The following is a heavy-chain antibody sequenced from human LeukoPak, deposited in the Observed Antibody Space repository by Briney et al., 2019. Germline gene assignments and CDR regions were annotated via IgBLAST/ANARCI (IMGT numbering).Heavy chain of an antibody. CDR3: AREDGTVTSGYFDY. CDR1: GFTLSSYW. Sequence: GGSLRLSCAASGFTLSSYWMHWVRQAPGEGLVWVSRINSDGSSTSYADSVKGRFTISRDNAKNTLYLQMNSLRAEDTAVYYCAREDGTVTSGYFDYWGQGTLVTVSS. J-gene: IGHJ4*02. CDR2: INSDGSST. V-gene: IGHV3-74*01. D-gene: IGHD4-17*01.